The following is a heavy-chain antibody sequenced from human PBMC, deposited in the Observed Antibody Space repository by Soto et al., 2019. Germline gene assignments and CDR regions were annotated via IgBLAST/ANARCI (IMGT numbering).Heavy chain of an antibody. CDR1: GFTFSSYE. D-gene: IGHD2-15*01. J-gene: IGHJ3*02. Sequence: EVQLVESGGGLVQPGGSLRLSCAASGFTFSSYEMNWVRQAPGKGLEWVSYISSSGSTIYYADSVKGRFIISRDNAKNSLYLQMNSLRAEDTAVYYCARDGSSYCSGGSCYYDAFDIWGQGTMVTVSS. CDR2: ISSSGSTI. V-gene: IGHV3-48*03. CDR3: ARDGSSYCSGGSCYYDAFDI.